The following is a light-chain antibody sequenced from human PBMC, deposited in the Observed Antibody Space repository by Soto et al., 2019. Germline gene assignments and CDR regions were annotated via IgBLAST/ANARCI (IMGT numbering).Light chain of an antibody. CDR2: DAS. CDR1: QSVSGW. Sequence: DIQMTQSPSTLSASVGDTFTVTCRASQSVSGWLAWYQQKPGKAPKLLIYDASSLESGVPSRFSGSGSGTEFTLTISSLQPDDFAAYYCQQYNSYPWTFGQGTKVDIK. CDR3: QQYNSYPWT. J-gene: IGKJ1*01. V-gene: IGKV1-5*01.